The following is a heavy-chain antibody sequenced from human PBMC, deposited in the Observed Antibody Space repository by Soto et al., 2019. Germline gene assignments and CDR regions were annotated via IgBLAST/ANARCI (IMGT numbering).Heavy chain of an antibody. D-gene: IGHD6-13*01. V-gene: IGHV1-2*04. J-gene: IGHJ6*02. CDR3: ARDLVTAAGSYYYYYGMDV. CDR1: GYTFTGYY. Sequence: ASVKVSCKASGYTFTGYYMHWVRQAPGQGLEWMGWINPNSGGTNYAQKFQGWVTMTRDTSISTAYMELSRLRSDDTAVYYCARDLVTAAGSYYYYYGMDVWGQGTTVTVSS. CDR2: INPNSGGT.